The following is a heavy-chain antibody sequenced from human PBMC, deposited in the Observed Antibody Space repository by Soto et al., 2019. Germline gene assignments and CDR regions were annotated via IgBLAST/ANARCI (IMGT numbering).Heavy chain of an antibody. V-gene: IGHV3-64*01. J-gene: IGHJ4*02. CDR1: GFTFSSYA. CDR3: ARDSGDYGIGGFDY. D-gene: IGHD4-17*01. CDR2: ISSNGGST. Sequence: GGSLRLSCAASGFTFSSYAMHWVRQAPGKGLEYVSAISSNGGSTYYANSVKGRFTISRDNSKNTLYLQMGSLRAEDMAVYYCARDSGDYGIGGFDYWGQGTLVTVSS.